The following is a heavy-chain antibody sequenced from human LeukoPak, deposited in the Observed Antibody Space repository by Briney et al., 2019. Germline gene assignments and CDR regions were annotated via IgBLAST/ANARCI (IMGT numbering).Heavy chain of an antibody. CDR2: INQDGSEK. CDR1: GFTVSSND. CDR3: AKDRR. J-gene: IGHJ4*02. Sequence: PGGSLRLSCAASGFTVSSNDMSWVRPAPGKGLEWVANINQDGSEKYYLASVKGQFNISRHNSNNTPDLQMNSLRAEGTAVYYCAKDRRWGQGTLVTVSS. V-gene: IGHV3-7*03.